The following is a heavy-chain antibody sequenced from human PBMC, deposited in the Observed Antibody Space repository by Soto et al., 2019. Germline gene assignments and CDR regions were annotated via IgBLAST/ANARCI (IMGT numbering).Heavy chain of an antibody. CDR3: ARQEPVDIGATISGYYYMDV. J-gene: IGHJ6*03. CDR2: ISSSGSTI. V-gene: IGHV3-11*01. CDR1: GFTFSDYY. D-gene: IGHD5-12*01. Sequence: GGSLRLSCAASGFTFSDYYMSWIRQAPGKGLEWVSYISSSGSTIYYADSVKGRFTISRDNAKNSLYLQMNSLRAEDTAVYYCARQEPVDIGATISGYYYMDVWGKGTTVTVSS.